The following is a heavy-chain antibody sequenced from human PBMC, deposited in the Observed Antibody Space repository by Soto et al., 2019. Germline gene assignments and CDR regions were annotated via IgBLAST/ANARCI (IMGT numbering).Heavy chain of an antibody. CDR3: ARLYSGSGRYNWLDP. Sequence: QVQLVQSGAEVKKPGASVKVSCKASGYTFTSYGISWVRQAPGQGLEWMGWINVYNGHANYAQNLQGRVTMTTDTDTSTAYMDLRRLISDATAVYYCARLYSGSGRYNWLDPWGQGTLVTVSS. CDR2: INVYNGHA. V-gene: IGHV1-18*01. J-gene: IGHJ5*02. CDR1: GYTFTSYG. D-gene: IGHD6-13*01.